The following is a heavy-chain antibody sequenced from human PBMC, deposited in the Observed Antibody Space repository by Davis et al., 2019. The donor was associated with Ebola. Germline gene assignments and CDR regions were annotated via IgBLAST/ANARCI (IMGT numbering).Heavy chain of an antibody. V-gene: IGHV3-11*01. CDR3: ARDFGYSGYGVFDY. CDR1: GFTFSDYY. Sequence: GESLKISCAASGFTFSDYYMSWIRQAPGKGLEWVSYISSSGSTIYYADSVKGRFTISRDNAKNSLYLQMNSLRAEDTAVYYCARDFGYSGYGVFDYWGQGTLVTVSS. J-gene: IGHJ4*02. CDR2: ISSSGSTI. D-gene: IGHD5-12*01.